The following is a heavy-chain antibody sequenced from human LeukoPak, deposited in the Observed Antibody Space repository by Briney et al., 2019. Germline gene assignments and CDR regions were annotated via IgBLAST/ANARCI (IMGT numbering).Heavy chain of an antibody. D-gene: IGHD5-18*01. J-gene: IGHJ4*02. CDR3: ASTTRYSYANYFDY. V-gene: IGHV4-4*07. CDR1: GGSISSYY. Sequence: SETLSLTCTVSGGSISSYYWSWIRQPAGKGLEWIGRIYTSGSTNYNPSLKSLVSMSVDTSKNQFSLKLSSVTAADTAVYYCASTTRYSYANYFDYWGQGTLVSASS. CDR2: IYTSGST.